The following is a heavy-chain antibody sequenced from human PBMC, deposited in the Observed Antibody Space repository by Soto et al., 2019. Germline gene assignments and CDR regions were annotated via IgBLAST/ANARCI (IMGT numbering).Heavy chain of an antibody. CDR2: MNPNSGNT. V-gene: IGHV1-8*01. D-gene: IGHD2-2*01. J-gene: IGHJ5*02. CDR3: ARGYCSSTSCYGSGWFDP. Sequence: ASVKVSCKASGYTFTSYDINWVRQATGQGLEWMGWMNPNSGNTGYAQKFQGRVTMTRNTSISTAYMELSSLRSEDTAVYYCARGYCSSTSCYGSGWFDPWGQGTLVTVSS. CDR1: GYTFTSYD.